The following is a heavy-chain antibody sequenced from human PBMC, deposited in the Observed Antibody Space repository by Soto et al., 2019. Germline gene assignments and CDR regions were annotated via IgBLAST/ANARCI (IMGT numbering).Heavy chain of an antibody. CDR1: GFALSSHS. CDR2: ISPNSADK. CDR3: TREFQRRVRGEFDC. V-gene: IGHV3-21*01. J-gene: IGHJ4*02. D-gene: IGHD3-10*01. Sequence: EVQLVESGGGLVQPGGSLRLSCAASGFALSSHSMNWVRQAPGKGLEWVSLISPNSADKFYADAVKGRFTISRDNAENSVWLELDSRRAEAAAVYYWTREFQRRVRGEFDCWGQGALVIVSS.